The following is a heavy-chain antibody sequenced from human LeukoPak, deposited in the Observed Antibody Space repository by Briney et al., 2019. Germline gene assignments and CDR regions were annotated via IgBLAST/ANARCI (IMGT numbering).Heavy chain of an antibody. D-gene: IGHD1-1*01. CDR3: ARDGYGLSFDY. J-gene: IGHJ4*02. V-gene: IGHV1-2*02. CDR2: INPNRGGT. Sequence: ASVKVSCKASGYTFTGYYMHWVRQAPGQGLEWMGWINPNRGGTNYAQKFQGRVTMTRDTSISTAYMELSRLRSDDTAVYYCARDGYGLSFDYWGQGTLVTVSS. CDR1: GYTFTGYY.